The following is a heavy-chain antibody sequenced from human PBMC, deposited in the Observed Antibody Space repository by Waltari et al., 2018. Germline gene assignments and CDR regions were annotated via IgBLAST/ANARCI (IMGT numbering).Heavy chain of an antibody. CDR1: GFTLDEYA. V-gene: IGHV3-9*01. D-gene: IGHD2-21*01. CDR2: IFLESDRT. J-gene: IGHJ6*02. CDR3: IKDLSPGGADV. Sequence: EVQLVESGGGLVQPGRSLRLSCAASGFTLDEYAMHWVRQAPGKGLEWVLGIFLESDRTGYADSVKGRFTVARDNGKNSLFLQMNSLRPEDTAFYYCIKDLSPGGADVWGQGTTVTVSS.